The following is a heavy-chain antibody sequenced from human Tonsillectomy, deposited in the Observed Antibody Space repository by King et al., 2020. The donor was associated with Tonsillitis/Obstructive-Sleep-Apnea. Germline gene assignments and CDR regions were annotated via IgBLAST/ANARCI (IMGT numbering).Heavy chain of an antibody. Sequence: VQLVESGGGQVQPGGSLRLSCAASGFTFSNYAMTWVRQAPGKGLEWVSAISGSGGSTYYADSVKGRFTISRDNSKNTLYVQMNSLRAEDTAVYYCAKDLSWESGMVWGQGTLVTVSS. V-gene: IGHV3-23*04. D-gene: IGHD1-14*01. CDR2: ISGSGGST. J-gene: IGHJ4*02. CDR1: GFTFSNYA. CDR3: AKDLSWESGMV.